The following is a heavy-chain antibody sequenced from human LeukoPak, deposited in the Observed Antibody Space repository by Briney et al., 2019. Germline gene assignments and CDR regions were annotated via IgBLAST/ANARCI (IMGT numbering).Heavy chain of an antibody. CDR1: GGSIKSNNW. J-gene: IGHJ3*02. D-gene: IGHD2-21*01. CDR2: IYHSGST. Sequence: PSETLSLTCAVSGGSIKSNNWWSWVRQPPGKGLEWIGEIYHSGSTNYNPSLKSRVTISVDTSKNQFSLKLSSVTAADTAVYYCARAVWARGTSYWMLFDIWGQGTMVTVSS. V-gene: IGHV4-4*02. CDR3: ARAVWARGTSYWMLFDI.